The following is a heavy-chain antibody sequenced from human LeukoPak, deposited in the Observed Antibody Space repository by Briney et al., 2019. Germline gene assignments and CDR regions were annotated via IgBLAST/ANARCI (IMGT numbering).Heavy chain of an antibody. CDR3: AKRFSGWSPFDC. Sequence: GGSLTPSWAASGPTFSNYGTGSVRQPPGKGREWVSSISSSAANTNHAESVKGRLTTSRHNPENTLFLPMNSRRAEDTAVYCCAKRFSGWSPFDCWGRGTLVTVSS. V-gene: IGHV3-23*01. CDR1: GPTFSNYG. D-gene: IGHD6-19*01. CDR2: ISSSAANT. J-gene: IGHJ4*02.